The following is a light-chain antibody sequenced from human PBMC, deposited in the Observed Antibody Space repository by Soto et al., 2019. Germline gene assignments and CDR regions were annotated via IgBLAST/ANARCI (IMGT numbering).Light chain of an antibody. CDR2: INSDGSH. CDR3: QTWGTGIQV. V-gene: IGLV4-69*02. Sequence: QPVLTQSPSASASLGASVKLTCTLSSGHSNYAIAWHQQQPEKGPRHLMKINSDGSHTKGDGIPDRFSGSRSGAERYLTISSLQSEDEADYYCQTWGTGIQVFGGGTKLTVL. CDR1: SGHSNYA. J-gene: IGLJ3*02.